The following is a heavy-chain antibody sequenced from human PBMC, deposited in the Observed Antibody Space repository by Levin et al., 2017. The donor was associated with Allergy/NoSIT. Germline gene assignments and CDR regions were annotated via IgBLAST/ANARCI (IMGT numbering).Heavy chain of an antibody. Sequence: PGGSLRLSCAASGFTFSSYYMHWVRQAPGKGLAWVLNIHTDTSVTNYADSVKGRFTISRDNAKNTLYLQMNSLRAEDTAVYYCARGGCSATSCLDYWGQGTLVTVSS. CDR3: ARGGCSATSCLDY. V-gene: IGHV3-74*01. CDR1: GFTFSSYY. J-gene: IGHJ4*02. D-gene: IGHD2-15*01. CDR2: IHTDTSVT.